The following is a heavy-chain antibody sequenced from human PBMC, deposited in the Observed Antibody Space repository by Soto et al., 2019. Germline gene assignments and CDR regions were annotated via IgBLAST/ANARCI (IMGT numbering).Heavy chain of an antibody. D-gene: IGHD1-26*01. CDR1: GFTFSNYA. V-gene: IGHV3-23*01. CDR3: ANSSGKSYPESRVFDF. J-gene: IGHJ4*02. CDR2: ISNDGGDT. Sequence: RRSCAASGFTFSNYAMTWVRQAPGEGLEWGAVISNDGGDTLHADSVKGRFTIFRDNSKNTLYLQLITPRAEDTAIYYCANSSGKSYPESRVFDFWGQGTRVTVSS.